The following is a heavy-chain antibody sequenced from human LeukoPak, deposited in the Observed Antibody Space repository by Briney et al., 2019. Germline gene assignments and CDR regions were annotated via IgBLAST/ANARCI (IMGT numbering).Heavy chain of an antibody. Sequence: GGSLRLSCAASGFTFSSYAMSWARQAPGKGLEWVSAISGSGGSTYYADSVKGRFTISRDNAKNSLYLQMNSLRAEDTAVYYCARGGTGTNNWFDPWGQGTLVTVSS. V-gene: IGHV3-23*01. D-gene: IGHD1-7*01. CDR3: ARGGTGTNNWFDP. CDR1: GFTFSSYA. CDR2: ISGSGGST. J-gene: IGHJ5*02.